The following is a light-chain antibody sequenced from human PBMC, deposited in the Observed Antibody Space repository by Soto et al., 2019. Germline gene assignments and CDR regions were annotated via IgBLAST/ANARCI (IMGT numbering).Light chain of an antibody. J-gene: IGKJ4*01. CDR2: AAS. CDR1: QGITYY. V-gene: IGKV1-27*01. Sequence: DIQMTQSPSSLSASVGDRVTITCRASQGITYYLAWYQQKPGKVPKLLIYAASTLQSGVPSRCSGGGAGADFTLTISSLQPEDVATYYCQNYNSAPLTCGGGTKVEIK. CDR3: QNYNSAPLT.